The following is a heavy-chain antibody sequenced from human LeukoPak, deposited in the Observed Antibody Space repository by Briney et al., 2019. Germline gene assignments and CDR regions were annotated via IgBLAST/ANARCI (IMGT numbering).Heavy chain of an antibody. V-gene: IGHV4-61*10. CDR2: IYYSGST. D-gene: IGHD1-26*01. CDR1: GGSISSGSYY. Sequence: SETLSLTXTVSGGSISSGSYYWSWIRQPAGKGLEWIGYIYYSGSTNYNPSLKSRVTISVDTSKNQFSLKLSSVTAADTAVYYCARAHGIVGAPSWVDYWGQGTLVTVSS. J-gene: IGHJ4*02. CDR3: ARAHGIVGAPSWVDY.